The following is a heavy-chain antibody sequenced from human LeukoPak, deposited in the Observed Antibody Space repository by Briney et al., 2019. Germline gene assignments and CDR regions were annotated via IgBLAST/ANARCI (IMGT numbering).Heavy chain of an antibody. CDR2: ISSSGSTI. CDR3: ARDGPSIAADFDC. V-gene: IGHV3-11*04. D-gene: IGHD6-6*01. Sequence: GGSLRLSCAASGFTFSDYNMNWIRQAPGKGLEWVSYISSSGSTIYYADSVKGRFTISRDNAKNSLYLQMNSLRAEDSAVYYCARDGPSIAADFDCWGQGTLVTVSS. CDR1: GFTFSDYN. J-gene: IGHJ4*02.